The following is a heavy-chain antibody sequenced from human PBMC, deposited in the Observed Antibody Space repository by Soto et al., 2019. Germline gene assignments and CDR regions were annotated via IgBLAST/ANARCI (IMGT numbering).Heavy chain of an antibody. D-gene: IGHD2-15*01. Sequence: GGSLRLSCVASGFNFTTYAMSLVRQAPRKGLQWVAALSASGATTYYADSVKGRFTISRDNSKNTLYLQVTSLRADDTALYYCAKDLFGDCGGSCYSGGSDHWGQGTQVTVSS. CDR2: LSASGATT. CDR1: GFNFTTYA. V-gene: IGHV3-23*01. J-gene: IGHJ4*02. CDR3: AKDLFGDCGGSCYSGGSDH.